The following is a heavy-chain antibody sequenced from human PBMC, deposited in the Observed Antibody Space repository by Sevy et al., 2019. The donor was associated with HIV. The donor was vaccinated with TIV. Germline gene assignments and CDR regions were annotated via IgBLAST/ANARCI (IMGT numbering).Heavy chain of an antibody. CDR3: AKDLTVDYYDSSGYYYEVKAFDI. CDR2: ISGSGGST. D-gene: IGHD3-22*01. V-gene: IGHV3-23*01. Sequence: GGSLRLSCAASGFTFSSYAMSWVRQAPGKGLEWVSAISGSGGSTYYADSVKGRFTISRDNSKNTLYLQMNSLRAEDTAVYYCAKDLTVDYYDSSGYYYEVKAFDIWGQRTMVTVSS. CDR1: GFTFSSYA. J-gene: IGHJ3*02.